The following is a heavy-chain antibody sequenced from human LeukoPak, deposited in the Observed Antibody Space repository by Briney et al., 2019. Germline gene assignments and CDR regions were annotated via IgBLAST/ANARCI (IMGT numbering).Heavy chain of an antibody. CDR2: ISGSGGST. V-gene: IGHV3-23*01. CDR3: TTEGDDFWSGYSS. Sequence: TGGSLRLSCAASGFTFSSYAMSWVRQAPGKGLEWVSAISGSGGSTYYADSVKGRFTISRDNSKNTLYLQMNSLKTEDTAVYYCTTEGDDFWSGYSSWGQGTLVTVSS. J-gene: IGHJ5*02. CDR1: GFTFSSYA. D-gene: IGHD3-3*01.